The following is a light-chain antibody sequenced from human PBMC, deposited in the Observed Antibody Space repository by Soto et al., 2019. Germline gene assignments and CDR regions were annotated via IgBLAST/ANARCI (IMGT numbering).Light chain of an antibody. CDR3: QQFSSYPLT. CDR1: QSVSSY. CDR2: DAS. J-gene: IGKJ4*01. V-gene: IGKV3-11*01. Sequence: EIVLTQSPGTLSLSPGERATLSCRASQSVSSYLAWYQHKPGQAPRLLIYDASNRATGIPARFSGSGSGTDCTRTISRLEPEDVEVDDCQQFSSYPLTFGGGTQVDIK.